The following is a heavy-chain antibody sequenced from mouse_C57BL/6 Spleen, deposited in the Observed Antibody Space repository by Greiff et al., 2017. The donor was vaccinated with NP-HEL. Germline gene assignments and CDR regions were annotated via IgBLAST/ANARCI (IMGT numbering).Heavy chain of an antibody. CDR2: ISYDGSN. Sequence: EESGPGLVKPSQSLSLTCSVTGYSITSGYYWNWIRQFPGNKLEWMGYISYDGSNNYNPSLKNRISITRDTSKNQFFLKLNSVTTEDTATYYCARDNGYSFDYWGQGTTLTVSS. D-gene: IGHD2-2*01. V-gene: IGHV3-6*01. CDR3: ARDNGYSFDY. CDR1: GYSITSGYY. J-gene: IGHJ2*01.